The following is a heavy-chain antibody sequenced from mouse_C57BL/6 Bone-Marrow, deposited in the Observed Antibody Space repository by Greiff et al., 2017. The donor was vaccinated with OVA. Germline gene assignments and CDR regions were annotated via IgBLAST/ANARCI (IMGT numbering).Heavy chain of an antibody. J-gene: IGHJ4*01. D-gene: IGHD1-1*01. CDR2: IYPGNGDT. CDR3: ARGDPYYYGSSYRDYAMDY. V-gene: IGHV1-12*01. Sequence: SGAELVRPGASVKMSCKASGYTFTSYNMHWVKQTPRQGLEWIGAIYPGNGDTSYNQKFKGKATLTVDKSSSTAYMQLSSLTSEDSAVYFCARGDPYYYGSSYRDYAMDYWGQGTSVTVSS. CDR1: GYTFTSYN.